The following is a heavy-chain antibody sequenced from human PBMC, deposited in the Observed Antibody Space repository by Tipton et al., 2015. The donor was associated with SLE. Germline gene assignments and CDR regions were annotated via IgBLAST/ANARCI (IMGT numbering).Heavy chain of an antibody. CDR2: INHSGST. J-gene: IGHJ6*03. CDR1: GGSFSGYY. D-gene: IGHD6-19*01. CDR3: ARVARSGWDYYYYMDV. Sequence: TLSLTCAVYGGSFSGYYWSWIRQPPGKGLEWIGEINHSGSTNYNPSLKSRVTISVDTSKNQFSLKLSSVIAADTAVFYCARVARSGWDYYYYMDVWGKGTTVTVSS. V-gene: IGHV4-34*01.